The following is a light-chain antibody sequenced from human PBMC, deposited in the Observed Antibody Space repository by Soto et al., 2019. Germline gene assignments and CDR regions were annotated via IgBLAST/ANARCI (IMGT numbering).Light chain of an antibody. CDR1: SSDVGGYNY. J-gene: IGLJ2*01. V-gene: IGLV2-8*01. CDR3: SSFAGGGNPVL. CDR2: EVT. Sequence: QSALTQPPSASGSLGQSVTISRTGTSSDVGGYNYVSWRQQHPGKAPKVMIYEVTKRPPGVPDRFSGSKSGNTASLTVSGLQAEDEADYYCSSFAGGGNPVLLGGGTKLTVL.